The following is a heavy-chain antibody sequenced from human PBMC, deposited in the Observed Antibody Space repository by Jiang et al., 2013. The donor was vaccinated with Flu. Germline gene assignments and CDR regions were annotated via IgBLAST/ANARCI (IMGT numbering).Heavy chain of an antibody. CDR3: ARMHVLRFLEWLLNRAREPALYYYYGMGV. CDR2: INHSGST. CDR1: GGSFSGYY. Sequence: LLKPSETLSLTCAVYGGSFSGYYWSWIRQPPGKGLEWIGEINHSGSTNYNPSLKSRVTISVDTSKNQFSLKLSSVTAADTAVYYCARMHVLRFLEWLLNRAREPALYYYYGMGVWGKGTTVTVSS. D-gene: IGHD3-3*01. J-gene: IGHJ6*04. V-gene: IGHV4-34*01.